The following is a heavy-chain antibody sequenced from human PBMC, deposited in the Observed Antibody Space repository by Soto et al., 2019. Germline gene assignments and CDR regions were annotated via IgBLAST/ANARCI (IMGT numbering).Heavy chain of an antibody. CDR2: ISRYGDFT. CDR1: GFTFNIYA. J-gene: IGHJ4*02. V-gene: IGHV3-23*01. CDR3: AKDRYLDHDSRGYLFDN. Sequence: EVQLLESGGDLIQPGGSLRLSCAASGFTFNIYAMTWVSQAPGKGLEWVSAISRYGDFTYYADSVEGRFTISRDNSKNTLYLQMNSLRAEDTAVYYCAKDRYLDHDSRGYLFDNWGQGTRVTVSS. D-gene: IGHD3-22*01.